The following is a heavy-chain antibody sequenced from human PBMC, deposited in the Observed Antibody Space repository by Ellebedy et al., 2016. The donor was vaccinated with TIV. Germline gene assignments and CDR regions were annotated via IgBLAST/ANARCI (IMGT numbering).Heavy chain of an antibody. V-gene: IGHV1-18*01. CDR1: GYTFTSYG. Sequence: ASVKVSXXASGYTFTSYGISWVRQAPGQGLEWMGWISAYNGNTNYAQKLQGRVTMTTDTSTRTAYMELRSLRSDDTAVYYCARDLLTVRGLWEHYYYYGMDVWGQGTTVTVSS. D-gene: IGHD3-10*01. J-gene: IGHJ6*02. CDR2: ISAYNGNT. CDR3: ARDLLTVRGLWEHYYYYGMDV.